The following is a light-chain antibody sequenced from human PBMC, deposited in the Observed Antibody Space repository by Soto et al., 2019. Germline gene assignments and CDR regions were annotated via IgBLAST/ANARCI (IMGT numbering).Light chain of an antibody. Sequence: DIQMAQSPSSLSASVGDRVTITCRASQSISSYLNWYQQKPGKAPKLLIYAASSLQSGVPSRFSGSGSGTDFTPTISSLQPEDFATYYCQQSYSTPLTSGGGTKVDIK. CDR2: AAS. V-gene: IGKV1-39*01. CDR3: QQSYSTPLT. J-gene: IGKJ4*01. CDR1: QSISSY.